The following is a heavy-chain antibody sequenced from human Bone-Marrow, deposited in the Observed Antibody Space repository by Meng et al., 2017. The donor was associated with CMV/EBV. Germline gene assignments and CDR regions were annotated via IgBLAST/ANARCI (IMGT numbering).Heavy chain of an antibody. V-gene: IGHV1-2*02. CDR2: INPNSGGT. CDR1: GYTFTGYY. J-gene: IGHJ4*02. D-gene: IGHD3-3*01. CDR3: ARVRYHFWSGYYTARLFDY. Sequence: ASVKVSCKASGYTFTGYYMHWVRQAPGQGLEWMGWINPNSGGTNYAQKFQGRVTMTRNTSISTAYMELSSLRSEDTAVYYCARVRYHFWSGYYTARLFDYWGQGTLVTVSS.